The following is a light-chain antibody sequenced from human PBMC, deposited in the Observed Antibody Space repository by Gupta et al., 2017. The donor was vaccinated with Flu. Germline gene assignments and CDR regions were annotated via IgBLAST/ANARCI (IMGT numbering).Light chain of an antibody. CDR2: QDS. CDR1: ELGDKY. J-gene: IGLJ2*01. CDR3: QAWDSSTVV. Sequence: SYELTQPPSVSVSPGQTASLTCPGDELGDKYACWYPQKPGQSPVLVIYQDSKRAAGIPGLFSGSDSATTATLTISGTQAVDDDYYYCQAWDSSTVVFGGGTKLTVL. V-gene: IGLV3-1*01.